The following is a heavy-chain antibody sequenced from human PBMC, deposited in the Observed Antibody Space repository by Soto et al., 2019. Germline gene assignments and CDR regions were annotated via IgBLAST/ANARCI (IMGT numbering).Heavy chain of an antibody. CDR3: TTRPVTYGGRHAFDI. Sequence: EVQLVESGGGLVKPGGSLRLSCAASGFTFSNAWMSWVRQAPGKGLEWVGRIKSKTDGGTTDYAAPVKGRFTISRDDSKNTLYLQMNSLKPEDTAVYYGTTRPVTYGGRHAFDIWGQGTMVTVSS. V-gene: IGHV3-15*01. CDR2: IKSKTDGGTT. CDR1: GFTFSNAW. J-gene: IGHJ3*02. D-gene: IGHD4-17*01.